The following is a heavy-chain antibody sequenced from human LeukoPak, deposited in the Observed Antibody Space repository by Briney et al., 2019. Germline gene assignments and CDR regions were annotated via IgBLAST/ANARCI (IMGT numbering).Heavy chain of an antibody. Sequence: RPSETLSLTCFVSDDSIATTRDYWAWIRRPPGKGLEWIGSISYSGKTYYYPSLKSRVTISVDSSKKHFSLRLTSVTAADTAIYYCARQSSAVITYFDPWGQGTQVTVSS. CDR2: ISYSGKT. CDR3: ARQSSAVITYFDP. J-gene: IGHJ5*02. V-gene: IGHV4-39*01. CDR1: DDSIATTRDY. D-gene: IGHD3-16*01.